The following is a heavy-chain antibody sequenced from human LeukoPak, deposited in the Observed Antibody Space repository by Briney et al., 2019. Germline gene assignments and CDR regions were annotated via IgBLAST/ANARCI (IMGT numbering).Heavy chain of an antibody. CDR1: GFTVSSNY. CDR3: AREPGVQRTPIGDV. V-gene: IGHV3-53*01. D-gene: IGHD1-1*01. J-gene: IGHJ6*04. CDR2: IYSGGST. Sequence: GGSLRLSCAASGFTVSSNYMGWVRQAPGKGLEWVSVIYSGGSTYYADSVKGRFTISRDNSKNTLYLQMNSLRAEDTAVYYCAREPGVQRTPIGDVWGKGTPVTVSS.